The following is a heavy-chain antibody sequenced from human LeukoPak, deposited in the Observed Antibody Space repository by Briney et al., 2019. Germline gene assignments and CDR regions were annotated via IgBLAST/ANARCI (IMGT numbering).Heavy chain of an antibody. CDR3: ARGPDVVTPEAHYFDY. J-gene: IGHJ4*02. CDR2: INPSGGST. Sequence: ASVKVSCKASGYTFTSYYMHWVRQAPGQGLEWMGIINPSGGSTSYAQKFQGRVTMTRDMSTSTVYMELSSLRSEDTAVYYCARGPDVVTPEAHYFDYWGQGTLVTVSS. D-gene: IGHD2-21*02. CDR1: GYTFTSYY. V-gene: IGHV1-46*01.